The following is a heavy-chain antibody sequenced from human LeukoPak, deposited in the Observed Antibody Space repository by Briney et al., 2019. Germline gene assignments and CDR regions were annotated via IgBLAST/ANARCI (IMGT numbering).Heavy chain of an antibody. CDR2: ITSSSAYI. J-gene: IGHJ4*02. Sequence: GGSLRLSCAASGFTFSSYAMHWVRQAPGKGLEWVSSITSSSAYIYYADSVRGRFTISRDNAENSLFLQMNSLRVEDTAVYYCARAGVVDFTNYGSATFDYWGQGTLVTVSS. V-gene: IGHV3-21*01. D-gene: IGHD4-11*01. CDR3: ARAGVVDFTNYGSATFDY. CDR1: GFTFSSYA.